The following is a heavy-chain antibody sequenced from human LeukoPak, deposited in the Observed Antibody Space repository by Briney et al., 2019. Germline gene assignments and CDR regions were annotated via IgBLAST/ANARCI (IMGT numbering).Heavy chain of an antibody. V-gene: IGHV3-15*01. J-gene: IGHJ4*02. CDR2: ILSKTDGGTT. D-gene: IGHD1-26*01. Sequence: KPGGSLRLSCAASGFTFRDALMSWVRQAPGKGLEWVGRILSKTDGGTTDYAAPVKGRFTISRDDSKNTLYVQMNSLKTEDTAVYYCTTYWGNGGTYYFFDYWGQGTLVTVSS. CDR3: TTYWGNGGTYYFFDY. CDR1: GFTFRDAL.